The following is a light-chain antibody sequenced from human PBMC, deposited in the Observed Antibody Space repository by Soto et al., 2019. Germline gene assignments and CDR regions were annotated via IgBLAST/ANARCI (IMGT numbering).Light chain of an antibody. CDR2: DAS. V-gene: IGKV3-11*01. J-gene: IGKJ2*01. Sequence: DIELTQSPATLSLSPGERATLSCRASQSISNHLAWYQKKPGQAPRLLIYDASNRATGIPARFSGSGSGTDFTLTISSLEPEDFAVYYRLETSGQGTKLEIK. CDR1: QSISNH. CDR3: LET.